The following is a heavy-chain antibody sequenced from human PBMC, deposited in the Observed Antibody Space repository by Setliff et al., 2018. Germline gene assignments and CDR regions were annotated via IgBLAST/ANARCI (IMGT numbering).Heavy chain of an antibody. CDR1: GFSFSNYG. CDR3: ARLALTGYDSSGYYYALDYYYYMDV. V-gene: IGHV3-48*01. D-gene: IGHD3-22*01. Sequence: LRLSCVVSGFSFSNYGMTWVRQAPGKGLEWISYISTSSGTRYYADSVKGRFTISRDNANHSLYLQMNSLRAEDTAVYYCARLALTGYDSSGYYYALDYYYYMDVWGKGTTVTVSS. J-gene: IGHJ6*03. CDR2: ISTSSGTR.